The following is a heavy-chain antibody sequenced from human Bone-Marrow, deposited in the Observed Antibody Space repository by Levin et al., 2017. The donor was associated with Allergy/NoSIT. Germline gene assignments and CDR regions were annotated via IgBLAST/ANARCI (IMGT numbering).Heavy chain of an antibody. Sequence: ETLSLTCTVSGASISSFYWSWIRQPPGKGLEWIGYIYYSGSTNYSPSLKSRVSMSADMSRNQVYLTMSSVTAADTAVYYCARQAVPAAVNGFDSWGQGTLVTVSS. CDR3: ARQAVPAAVNGFDS. CDR1: GASISSFY. D-gene: IGHD2-2*01. CDR2: IYYSGST. V-gene: IGHV4-59*08. J-gene: IGHJ5*01.